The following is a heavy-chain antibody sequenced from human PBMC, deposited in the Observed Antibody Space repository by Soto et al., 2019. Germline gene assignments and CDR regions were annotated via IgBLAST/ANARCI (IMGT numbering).Heavy chain of an antibody. CDR3: AKGRYGMDV. CDR1: GFTFSDYY. V-gene: IGHV3-11*01. CDR2: ISSSGSNV. Sequence: GGSLRLSCAASGFTFSDYYMSWIRQAPGKGLEWITYISSSGSNVYYGDSVKGRFTISRDNSKNTLYLQMNSLRAEDTAVYYCAKGRYGMDVWGQGTTVTVSS. J-gene: IGHJ6*02.